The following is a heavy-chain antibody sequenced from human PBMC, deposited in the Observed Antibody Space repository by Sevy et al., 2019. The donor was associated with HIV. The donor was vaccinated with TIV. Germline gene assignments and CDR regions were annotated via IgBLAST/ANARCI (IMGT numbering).Heavy chain of an antibody. CDR1: GFTFSSYW. Sequence: GGSLRLSCAASGFTFSSYWMHWVRQAPGKGLVWVSRINSDGSSTSYAVSVKGRFTISRDNAKNTLYLQMNSLRAEDTAVYYCARGYYDSSGWGGENWFDPWGQGTLVTVSS. J-gene: IGHJ5*02. V-gene: IGHV3-74*01. CDR2: INSDGSST. CDR3: ARGYYDSSGWGGENWFDP. D-gene: IGHD3-22*01.